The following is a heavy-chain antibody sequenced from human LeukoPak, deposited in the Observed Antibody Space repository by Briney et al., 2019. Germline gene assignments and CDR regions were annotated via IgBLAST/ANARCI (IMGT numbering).Heavy chain of an antibody. CDR2: IRSKAYGGTT. J-gene: IGHJ5*02. D-gene: IGHD3-10*01. CDR1: GFIFGDYA. Sequence: RSGGSLRLSCTASGFIFGDYAVSWFRQAPGKGLEWVGFIRSKAYGGTTEYAASVKGRFTISRDDSKSIAYLQMNSLKTEDTAVYYCTREPYYGSGYNWFDPWGQGTLVTVSS. V-gene: IGHV3-49*03. CDR3: TREPYYGSGYNWFDP.